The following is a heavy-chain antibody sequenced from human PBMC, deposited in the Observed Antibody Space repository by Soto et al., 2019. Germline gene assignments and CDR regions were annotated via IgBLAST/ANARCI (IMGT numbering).Heavy chain of an antibody. V-gene: IGHV4-34*02. CDR3: ARGLDFQHDFWRKNWFDP. D-gene: IGHD3-3*01. CDR1: VGSFSGYY. Sequence: QQQLQQWGAGLLKPSETLSLTCAVYVGSFSGYYWSWIRHPPGKGLEWIGEINPSGSTNYNPSLKSRVTISVDTSKNQFSLKLNSVTAADTAVYYCARGLDFQHDFWRKNWFDPWGQGTLVTVSS. CDR2: INPSGST. J-gene: IGHJ5*02.